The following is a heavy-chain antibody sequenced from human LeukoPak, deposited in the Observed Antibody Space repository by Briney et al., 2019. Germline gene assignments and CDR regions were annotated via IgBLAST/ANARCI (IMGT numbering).Heavy chain of an antibody. CDR1: GLTFSSHW. D-gene: IGHD3-16*01. CDR3: TRDRLFSGEATMINIDY. J-gene: IGHJ4*02. Sequence: PGGSLRLSCAASGLTFSSHWMHWVRQAPGKGLVWVSRITNDGSSTTYADSVKGRFTISRDNAKNMLYLQVNSLRAEDTAVYYCTRDRLFSGEATMINIDYWGQGTLVTVSS. CDR2: ITNDGSST. V-gene: IGHV3-74*01.